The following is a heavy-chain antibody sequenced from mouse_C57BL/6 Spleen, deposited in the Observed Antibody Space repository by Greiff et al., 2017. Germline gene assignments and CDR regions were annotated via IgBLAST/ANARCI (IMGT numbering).Heavy chain of an antibody. J-gene: IGHJ1*03. CDR1: GYAFSSYW. D-gene: IGHD2-3*01. Sequence: QVQLQQSGAELVKPGASVKISCKASGYAFSSYWMNWVKQRPGKGLEWIGQIYPGDGDTNYNGKFKGKATLTADKSSSTAYMQLSSLTSEDSAVYFCARSVYDGYYGGYFDVWGTGTTVTVSS. V-gene: IGHV1-80*01. CDR3: ARSVYDGYYGGYFDV. CDR2: IYPGDGDT.